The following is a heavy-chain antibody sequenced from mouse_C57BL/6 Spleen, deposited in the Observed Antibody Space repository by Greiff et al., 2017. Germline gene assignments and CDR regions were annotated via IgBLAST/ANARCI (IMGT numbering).Heavy chain of an antibody. Sequence: QVQLQQPGAELVKPGASVKLSCKASGYTFTRYWMHWVKQRPGRGLEWIGRIDPNSGGTTYNEKFKSKATLTVDKPSSTAYMQLSSLTSEDAAVDYCARRDYGKDWYFDVWGTGTTVTVSS. D-gene: IGHD2-1*01. CDR2: IDPNSGGT. CDR3: ARRDYGKDWYFDV. CDR1: GYTFTRYW. J-gene: IGHJ1*03. V-gene: IGHV1-72*01.